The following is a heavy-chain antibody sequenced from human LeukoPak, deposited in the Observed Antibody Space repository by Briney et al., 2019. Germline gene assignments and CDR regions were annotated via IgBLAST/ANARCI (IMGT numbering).Heavy chain of an antibody. CDR3: ARGRVVVNGFDY. Sequence: GGSLRLSCAASGFTFSDSYMSWIRKAPGKGLEWVSYISSSGTTIYYADSVKGRFTISRDNAKNSLYLQMNSLRAEDTAMYYCARGRVVVNGFDYWGQGTLVTVSS. D-gene: IGHD2-2*01. V-gene: IGHV3-11*01. CDR1: GFTFSDSY. J-gene: IGHJ4*02. CDR2: ISSSGTTI.